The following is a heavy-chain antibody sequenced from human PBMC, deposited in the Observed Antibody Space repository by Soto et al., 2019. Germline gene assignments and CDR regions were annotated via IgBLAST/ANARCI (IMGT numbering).Heavy chain of an antibody. Sequence: GASVKVSCTASGYTFTSYGISWVRQAPGQGLEWMGWISAYNGNTNYAQKLQGRVTMTTDTSTSTAYMELRSLRSDDTAVYYCARTIPDVVGHGMDVWGQGTTVTVSS. CDR2: ISAYNGNT. CDR3: ARTIPDVVGHGMDV. J-gene: IGHJ6*02. V-gene: IGHV1-18*01. CDR1: GYTFTSYG. D-gene: IGHD2-15*01.